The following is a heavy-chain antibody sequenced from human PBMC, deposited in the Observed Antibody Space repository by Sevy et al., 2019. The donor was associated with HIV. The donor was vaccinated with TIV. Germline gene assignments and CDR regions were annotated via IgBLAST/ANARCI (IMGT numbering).Heavy chain of an antibody. CDR2: ISADSGNS. Sequence: ASVQVSCKASGYPFSSYGISWVRQAPGQGLEWMGWISADSGNSNYAQNLQGRVTMTTDTPPGTAYMELRSLSFDDTAVDYCARDLGGYGGNSIDYWGQGTLVTVSS. V-gene: IGHV1-18*01. CDR1: GYPFSSYG. CDR3: ARDLGGYGGNSIDY. J-gene: IGHJ4*02. D-gene: IGHD2-21*02.